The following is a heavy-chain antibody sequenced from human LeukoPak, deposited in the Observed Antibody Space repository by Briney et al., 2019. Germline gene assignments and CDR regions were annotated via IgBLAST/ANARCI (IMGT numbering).Heavy chain of an antibody. CDR2: IYTSGST. J-gene: IGHJ4*02. CDR3: ARRGPTYGFGY. CDR1: GGSISSGSYY. D-gene: IGHD2-8*01. V-gene: IGHV4-61*02. Sequence: SETLSLTCTVSGGSISSGSYYWSWIRQPAGKGLEWIGRIYTSGSTNYNPSLKSRVTISVDTSKNQFSLKLTSVTAADTAVYYCARRGPTYGFGYWGQGILVTVSS.